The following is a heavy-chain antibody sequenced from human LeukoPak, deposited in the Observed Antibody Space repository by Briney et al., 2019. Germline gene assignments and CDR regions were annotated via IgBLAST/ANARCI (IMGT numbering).Heavy chain of an antibody. V-gene: IGHV3-21*01. Sequence: GGSLRLSCAASGFTLSSYSMNWVRQAPGKGLEWVSSISSSSSYIYYADSVKGRFTISRDNAKNSLYLQMNSLRAEDTAVYYCAREGVAGINFDYWGQGTLVTVSS. J-gene: IGHJ4*02. CDR2: ISSSSSYI. CDR3: AREGVAGINFDY. CDR1: GFTLSSYS. D-gene: IGHD6-19*01.